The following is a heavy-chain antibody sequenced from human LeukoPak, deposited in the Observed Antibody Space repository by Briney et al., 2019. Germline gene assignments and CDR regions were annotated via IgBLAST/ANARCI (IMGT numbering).Heavy chain of an antibody. Sequence: PGRSLRLSCAASGFTFSSYGMHWVRQAPGKGLEWVAVISYDGSNKYYADSAKGRFTISRDNSKNTLYMQMNSLRAEDTAVYYCARDGYYYMDVWGKGTTVTVSS. J-gene: IGHJ6*03. CDR2: ISYDGSNK. CDR3: ARDGYYYMDV. V-gene: IGHV3-30*03. CDR1: GFTFSSYG.